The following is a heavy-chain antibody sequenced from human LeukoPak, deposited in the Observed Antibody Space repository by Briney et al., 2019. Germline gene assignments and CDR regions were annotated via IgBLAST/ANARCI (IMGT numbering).Heavy chain of an antibody. CDR2: IIPILGIA. V-gene: IGHV1-69*04. CDR1: GGTFSSYA. CDR3: ARDPDYYDSSGC. D-gene: IGHD3-22*01. J-gene: IGHJ4*02. Sequence: ASVKVSCKASGGTFSSYAISWVRQAPGQGLEWMGRIIPILGIANYAQKFQGRVTMTRDTSTSTVYMELSSLRSEDTAVYYCARDPDYYDSSGCWGQGTLVTVSS.